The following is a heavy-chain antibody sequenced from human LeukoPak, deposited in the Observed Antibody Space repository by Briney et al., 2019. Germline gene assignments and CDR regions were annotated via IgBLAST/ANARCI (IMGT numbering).Heavy chain of an antibody. J-gene: IGHJ6*02. Sequence: GGSLRLSCAASGFTFSSYAMHWVRQAPGKGLEWVAVISYDGSNKYYADSVKGRFTISRDNSKNTLYLQMNSLRAEDTAVYYCFAPIVVVITTSGMDVWGQGTTVTVSS. CDR1: GFTFSSYA. CDR2: ISYDGSNK. CDR3: FAPIVVVITTSGMDV. V-gene: IGHV3-30-3*01. D-gene: IGHD3-22*01.